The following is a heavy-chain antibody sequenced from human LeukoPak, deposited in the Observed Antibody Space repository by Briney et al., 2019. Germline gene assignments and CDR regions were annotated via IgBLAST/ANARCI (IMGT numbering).Heavy chain of an antibody. J-gene: IGHJ5*02. CDR2: IYYSGST. CDR3: ARAFRLYSGYANWFDP. D-gene: IGHD5-12*01. CDR1: GGSISSSSYY. V-gene: IGHV4-39*07. Sequence: SETLSLTCTVSGGSISSSSYYWGWIRQPPGKGLEWIGSIYYSGSTYYNPSLKSRVTISVDRSKNQFSLKLSSVTAADTAVYYCARAFRLYSGYANWFDPWGQGTLVTVSS.